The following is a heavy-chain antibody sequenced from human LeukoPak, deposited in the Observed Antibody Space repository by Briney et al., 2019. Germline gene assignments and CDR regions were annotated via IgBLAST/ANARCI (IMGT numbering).Heavy chain of an antibody. CDR2: VFYTGST. J-gene: IGHJ4*02. CDR1: SGSMNTHY. D-gene: IGHD6-13*01. Sequence: SETLSLTCRVSSGSMNTHYWSWIRQPPGKGLEWIGHVFYTGSTDYNPSLRSRVAISVDRPNNQFPLKLTSVNAADTAVYYCARSAAAGTGIWWGQGTLVTVSS. CDR3: ARSAAAGTGIW. V-gene: IGHV4-59*11.